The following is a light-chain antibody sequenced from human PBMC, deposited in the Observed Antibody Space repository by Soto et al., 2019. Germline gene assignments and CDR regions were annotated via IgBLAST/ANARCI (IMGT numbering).Light chain of an antibody. CDR1: SNDVGGYNY. J-gene: IGLJ1*01. Sequence: QSALTQPPSASGSPGQSVTISCTGTSNDVGGYNYVSWYQQHPGKAPKLMIYEVSKRPSGVPDRFSGSKSDNTASLTVSGLQAEDEADYYCSSYAAGSNFVFGTGTKLTVL. V-gene: IGLV2-8*01. CDR2: EVS. CDR3: SSYAAGSNFV.